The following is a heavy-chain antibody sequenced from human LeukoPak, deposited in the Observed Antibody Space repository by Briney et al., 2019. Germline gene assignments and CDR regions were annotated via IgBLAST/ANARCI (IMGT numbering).Heavy chain of an antibody. CDR3: ATLGRWELLRRPPFDY. D-gene: IGHD1-26*01. J-gene: IGHJ4*02. CDR1: GYTLTELS. CDR2: FDPEDGET. V-gene: IGHV1-24*01. Sequence: ASVKASCKVSGYTLTELSMHWVRQAPGKGLEWMGGFDPEDGETIYAQKFQGRVTMTEDTSTDTAYMELSSLRSEDTAVYYCATLGRWELLRRPPFDYWGQGTLVTVSS.